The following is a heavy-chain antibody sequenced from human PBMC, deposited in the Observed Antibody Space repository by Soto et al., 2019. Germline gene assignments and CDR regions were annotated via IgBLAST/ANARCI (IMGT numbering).Heavy chain of an antibody. D-gene: IGHD3-10*01. V-gene: IGHV4-28*01. CDR1: GYSISSSNW. Sequence: SETLSLTCAVSGYSISSSNWWGWIRQPPGEGLEWIGYIDYSGSTYYNPSLKSRVTMSVDTSKNQFSLKLRSVTAVDTAVYYCARSKGSGSYEFDSWGQGTLVTVYS. CDR2: IDYSGST. CDR3: ARSKGSGSYEFDS. J-gene: IGHJ4*02.